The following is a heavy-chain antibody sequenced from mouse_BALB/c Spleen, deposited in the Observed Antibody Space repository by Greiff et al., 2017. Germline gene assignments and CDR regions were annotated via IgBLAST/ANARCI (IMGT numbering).Heavy chain of an antibody. Sequence: EVKLQESGPGLVKPSQSLSLTCTVTGYSITSDYAWNWIRQFPGNKLEWMGYISYSGSTSYNPSLKSRISITRDTSKNQFFLQLNSVTTEDTATYYCAREGYGNYLAWFAYWGQGTLVTVSA. CDR2: ISYSGST. CDR3: AREGYGNYLAWFAY. V-gene: IGHV3-2*02. J-gene: IGHJ3*01. CDR1: GYSITSDYA. D-gene: IGHD2-10*02.